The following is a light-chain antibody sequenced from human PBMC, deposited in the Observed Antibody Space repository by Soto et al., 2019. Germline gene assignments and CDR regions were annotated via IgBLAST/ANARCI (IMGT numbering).Light chain of an antibody. CDR1: SSNIGSGYD. V-gene: IGLV1-40*01. Sequence: QPVLTQPPSVSGAPGQRVTISCTGSSSNIGSGYDVHWYQQLPGTAPKLLIYGNNNRPSGVPDRFSGSKSGTSASLAITGLQGEDEAEYYCQSYDSTLSGSEVVFGGGTKVTVL. CDR2: GNN. CDR3: QSYDSTLSGSEVV. J-gene: IGLJ2*01.